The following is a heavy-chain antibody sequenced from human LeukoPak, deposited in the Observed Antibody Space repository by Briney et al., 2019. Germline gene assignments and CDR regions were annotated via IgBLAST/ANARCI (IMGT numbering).Heavy chain of an antibody. CDR3: ARDGEYGTGSYYRGCFDY. J-gene: IGHJ4*02. V-gene: IGHV1-2*02. CDR1: GYSFTVCY. CDR2: IHPRSGET. D-gene: IGHD3-10*01. Sequence: ASVKVSCKASGYSFTVCYIHWVRQAPAQGLEWMGWIHPRSGETNYAYKFRGRVTMTRDTSISTTYMDLGSLGSDDTAVYYCARDGEYGTGSYYRGCFDYWGQGTLVTVSS.